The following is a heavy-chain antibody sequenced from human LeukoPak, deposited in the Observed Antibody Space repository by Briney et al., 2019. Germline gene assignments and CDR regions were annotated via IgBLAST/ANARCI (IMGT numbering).Heavy chain of an antibody. J-gene: IGHJ6*03. V-gene: IGHV4-34*01. CDR2: INHSGST. Sequence: SETLSLTCAVYGGSFSGHYWGWIRQPPGKGLEWIGEINHSGSTNYNPSLKSRVTISVDTSKNQFSLKLSSVTAADTAVYYCARARMVYAFYYYYYMDVWGKGTTVTVSS. CDR3: ARARMVYAFYYYYYMDV. D-gene: IGHD2-8*01. CDR1: GGSFSGHY.